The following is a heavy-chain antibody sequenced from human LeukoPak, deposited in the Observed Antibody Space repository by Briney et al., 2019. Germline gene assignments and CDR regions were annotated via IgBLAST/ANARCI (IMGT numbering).Heavy chain of an antibody. V-gene: IGHV3-23*01. CDR2: ISGSGGST. Sequence: GGSLRLSCAASGFTFSSYAMSWVRQAPGKGLEWVSAISGSGGSTYYADSVEGRFTISRDNSKNTLYLQMNSLRAEDTAVYYCAKDESLDLGITMIVVVTLFDYWGQGTLVTVSS. CDR3: AKDESLDLGITMIVVVTLFDY. D-gene: IGHD3-22*01. CDR1: GFTFSSYA. J-gene: IGHJ4*02.